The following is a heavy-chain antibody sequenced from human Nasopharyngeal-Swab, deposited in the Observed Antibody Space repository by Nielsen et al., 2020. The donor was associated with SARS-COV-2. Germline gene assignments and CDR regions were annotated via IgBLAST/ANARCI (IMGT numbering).Heavy chain of an antibody. V-gene: IGHV3-23*01. CDR1: GFTFSSYA. J-gene: IGHJ4*02. CDR3: AKDLGVESPLWFDY. CDR2: NSGSGGST. Sequence: GESLKISCTASGFTFSSYAISWVRQAPGKGLEWVAENSGSGGSTYYAESVKGRFTISRDNSKNTLYLQMSSLRAEDTAIYYCAKDLGVESPLWFDYWGQGTLLTVSS. D-gene: IGHD4-23*01.